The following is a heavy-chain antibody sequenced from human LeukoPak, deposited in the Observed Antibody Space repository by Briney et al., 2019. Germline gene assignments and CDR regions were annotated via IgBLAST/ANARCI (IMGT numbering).Heavy chain of an antibody. D-gene: IGHD3-3*01. CDR3: ARTVLRFNWFDP. CDR1: GGSISSGGYY. V-gene: IGHV4-30-2*01. Sequence: PSETLSLTCTVSGGSISSGGYYWSWIRQPPGKGLEWIGYIYHSGSTYYNPSLKNRVTISVDRSKNQFSLKLSSVTAADTAVYYCARTVLRFNWFDPWGQGTLVTVSS. J-gene: IGHJ5*02. CDR2: IYHSGST.